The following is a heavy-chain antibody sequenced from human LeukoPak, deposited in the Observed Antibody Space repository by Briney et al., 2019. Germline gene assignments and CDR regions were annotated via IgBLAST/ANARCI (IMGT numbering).Heavy chain of an antibody. CDR2: ISWNSGSI. CDR3: ARDRRDGYFDY. D-gene: IGHD5-24*01. J-gene: IGHJ4*02. CDR1: GFTFDDYA. Sequence: GGSLRLSCAASGFTFDDYAMHWVRQAPGKGLEWVSGISWNSGSIGYADSVKGRFTISRDNAKNSLYLQMNSLRAEDTAVYYCARDRRDGYFDYWGQGTLVTVSS. V-gene: IGHV3-9*01.